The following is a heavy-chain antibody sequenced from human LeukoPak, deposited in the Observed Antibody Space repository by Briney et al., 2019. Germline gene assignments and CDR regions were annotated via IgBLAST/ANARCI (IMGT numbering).Heavy chain of an antibody. CDR1: GGTFSSYA. J-gene: IGHJ3*02. D-gene: IGHD3-10*01. V-gene: IGHV1-69*04. CDR3: ARDSRPRSINYYGSGSPAVDAFDI. Sequence: ASVKVSCKASGGTFSSYAISWVRQAPGQGLEWMGRIIPILGIANYAQKFQGRVTITADKSTSTAYMELSSLRSEDTAVYYCARDSRPRSINYYGSGSPAVDAFDIWGQGTMVTVSS. CDR2: IIPILGIA.